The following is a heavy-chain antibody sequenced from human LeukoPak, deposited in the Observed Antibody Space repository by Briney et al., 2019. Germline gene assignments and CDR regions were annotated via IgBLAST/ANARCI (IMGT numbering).Heavy chain of an antibody. D-gene: IGHD6-13*01. J-gene: IGHJ4*02. CDR2: ISGSGGST. CDR1: GFTFDDYA. Sequence: PGRSLRLSCAASGFTFDDYAMHWVRQAPGKGLEWVSAISGSGGSTYYADSVKGRFTISRDNSKNTLYLQMNSLRAEDTAVYYCAKDQQQLVHLFDYWGQGTLVTVSS. CDR3: AKDQQQLVHLFDY. V-gene: IGHV3-23*01.